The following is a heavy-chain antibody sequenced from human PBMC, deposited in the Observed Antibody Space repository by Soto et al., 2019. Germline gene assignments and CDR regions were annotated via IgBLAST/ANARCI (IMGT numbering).Heavy chain of an antibody. J-gene: IGHJ5*02. CDR2: ISSSSSYI. V-gene: IGHV3-21*01. CDR3: ARIYGGAQNWFDP. Sequence: EVQLVESGGGLVKPGGSLRLSCAASGFTFSSYSMNWVRQAPGKGLEWVSSISSSSSYIYYADSVKGRFTISRDNAKNSLYLQMNSLRAEDTAVYYCARIYGGAQNWFDPWGQGTLVTVSS. CDR1: GFTFSSYS. D-gene: IGHD2-21*01.